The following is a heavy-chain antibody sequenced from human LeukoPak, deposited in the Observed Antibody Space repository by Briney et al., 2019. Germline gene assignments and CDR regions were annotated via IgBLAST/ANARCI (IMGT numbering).Heavy chain of an antibody. D-gene: IGHD5-24*01. CDR1: GGSFSGYY. CDR3: ARLRSPRRRWHYYYYYMDV. Sequence: SETLSLTCAAYGGSFSGYYWSWIRQPPGKGLEWIGEISHSGSTNYNASLKSRLTISVDPSQNQFSLQLSSVTAADTAVYYCARLRSPRRRWHYYYYYMDVWGKGTTVTISS. CDR2: ISHSGST. V-gene: IGHV4-34*01. J-gene: IGHJ6*03.